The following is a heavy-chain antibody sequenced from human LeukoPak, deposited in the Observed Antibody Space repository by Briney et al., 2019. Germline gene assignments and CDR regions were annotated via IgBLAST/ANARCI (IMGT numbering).Heavy chain of an antibody. CDR1: GNTFTGYY. CDR3: AGFGKFLEY. V-gene: IGHV1-2*02. Sequence: ASVKVSCKASGNTFTGYYVHWVRQAPGQGLEWMGWINPNSAGTNYAQKFQGRVTMSRDTSISIAYMELSRLRSDDTAMYYCAGFGKFLEYWGQGTLVTVSS. D-gene: IGHD3-10*01. CDR2: INPNSAGT. J-gene: IGHJ4*02.